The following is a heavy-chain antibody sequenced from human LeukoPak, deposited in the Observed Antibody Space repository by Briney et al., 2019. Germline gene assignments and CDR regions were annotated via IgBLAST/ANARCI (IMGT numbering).Heavy chain of an antibody. Sequence: KTSETLSLTCAVYGGSFSGYYWSWIRQPPGKGLEWIGEINHSGSTNYNPSLKSRVTISVDTSKNQFSLKLSSVTAADTAVYYCARDRHRIAARVYYYHGMDVWSQGTTVTVSS. CDR1: GGSFSGYY. D-gene: IGHD6-6*01. V-gene: IGHV4-34*01. CDR3: ARDRHRIAARVYYYHGMDV. CDR2: INHSGST. J-gene: IGHJ6*02.